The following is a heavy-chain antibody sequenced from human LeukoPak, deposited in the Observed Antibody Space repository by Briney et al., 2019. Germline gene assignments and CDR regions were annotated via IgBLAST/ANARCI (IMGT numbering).Heavy chain of an antibody. CDR2: IYSGGST. V-gene: IGHV3-53*04. J-gene: IGHJ4*02. CDR3: ARGSLNFGYYFGY. CDR1: GFTVSSDY. D-gene: IGHD3-3*01. Sequence: GGSLRLSCAAFGFTVSSDYMSWVRQAPGKGLEWVSVIYSGGSTYYADSVKGRFTISRHNSKNTVYFQMNSLRPEDTAMYYCARGSLNFGYYFGYWGQGTLVTVSS.